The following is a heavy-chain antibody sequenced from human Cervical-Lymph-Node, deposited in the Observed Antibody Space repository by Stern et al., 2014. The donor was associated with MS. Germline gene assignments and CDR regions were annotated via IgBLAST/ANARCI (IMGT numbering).Heavy chain of an antibody. CDR3: ARQRYFDY. CDR2: IFPGGSDI. Sequence: QLVQSGPEVKRPGESLKISCQASGYTFTSYWIGWVRQMPGKGLEWISIIFPGGSDIRYSPSFQGQVTISADKSSSTAYLQWNNLKASDTAIYYCARQRYFDYWGQGTLVTVSS. J-gene: IGHJ4*02. CDR1: GYTFTSYW. V-gene: IGHV5-51*01.